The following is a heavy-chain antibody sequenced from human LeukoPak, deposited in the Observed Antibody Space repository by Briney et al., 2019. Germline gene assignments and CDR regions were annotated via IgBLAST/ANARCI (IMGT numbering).Heavy chain of an antibody. V-gene: IGHV4-39*02. Sequence: PSETLSLTCTVSGGSISSSSYYWGWIRQPPGKGLEWIGSIYYSGSTYYNPSLKSRVTISVDTSKNQFSLQLNSVTPEDTAVYYCAREDIGRIAAAGTKYYYYYYMDVWGKGTTVTVSS. D-gene: IGHD6-13*01. CDR1: GGSISSSSYY. CDR3: AREDIGRIAAAGTKYYYYYYMDV. CDR2: IYYSGST. J-gene: IGHJ6*03.